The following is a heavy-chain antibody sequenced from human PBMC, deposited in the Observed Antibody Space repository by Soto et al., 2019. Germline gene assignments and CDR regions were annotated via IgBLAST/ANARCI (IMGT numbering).Heavy chain of an antibody. CDR2: IYYSGST. CDR3: ARLGGSGSYPLY. Sequence: PSETLSLTCTVSGGSISSSSYYWGWIRQPPGKGLEWIGSIYYSGSTYYNPSLKSRVTMSVDTSKNQFSLKLSSVTAADTAVYYCARLGGSGSYPLYWGQGTLVTVSS. D-gene: IGHD3-10*01. J-gene: IGHJ4*02. CDR1: GGSISSSSYY. V-gene: IGHV4-39*01.